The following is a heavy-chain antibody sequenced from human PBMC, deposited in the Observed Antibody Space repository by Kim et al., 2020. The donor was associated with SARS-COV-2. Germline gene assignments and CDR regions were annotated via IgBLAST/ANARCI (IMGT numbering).Heavy chain of an antibody. CDR1: GGTFSSYA. Sequence: SVKVSCKASGGTFSSYAISWVRQAPGQGLEWMGGIIPIFGTANYAQKFQGRVTITADESTSTAYMELSSLRSEDTAVYYCASGDYYDTKWSSRYPPDTRGNAFDIWGQGTMVTVSS. J-gene: IGHJ3*02. CDR2: IIPIFGTA. D-gene: IGHD3-22*01. CDR3: ASGDYYDTKWSSRYPPDTRGNAFDI. V-gene: IGHV1-69*13.